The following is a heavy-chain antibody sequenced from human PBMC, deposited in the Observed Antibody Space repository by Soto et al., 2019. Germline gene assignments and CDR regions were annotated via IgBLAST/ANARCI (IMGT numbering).Heavy chain of an antibody. CDR2: ISAYNGDT. CDR3: ARDGGVLMVYAALDY. CDR1: GYTFNNYG. Sequence: QVHLVQSGVEVKKPGAAVKVSCQASGYTFNNYGISWVRQAPGQGLEWVGWISAYNGDTNYAQEFQGRVTMTTDTSTNTAYMDLRSRRSDDTAVYYCARDGGVLMVYAALDYWGQGTLVTVSS. J-gene: IGHJ4*02. D-gene: IGHD2-8*01. V-gene: IGHV1-18*01.